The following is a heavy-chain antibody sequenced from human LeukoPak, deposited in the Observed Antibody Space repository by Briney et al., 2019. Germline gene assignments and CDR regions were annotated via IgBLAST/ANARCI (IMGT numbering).Heavy chain of an antibody. V-gene: IGHV4-59*08. CDR2: IYYSGST. Sequence: SETLSLTCTVSGGSISSYYWSWIRQPPGKGLEWIGYIYYSGSTNYNPSLKSRVTISVDTSKNQFSLKLSSVTAADTAVYYCARSPSGDCSGGSCYENWFDPWGQGTLVTVSS. CDR3: ARSPSGDCSGGSCYENWFDP. D-gene: IGHD2-15*01. CDR1: GGSISSYY. J-gene: IGHJ5*02.